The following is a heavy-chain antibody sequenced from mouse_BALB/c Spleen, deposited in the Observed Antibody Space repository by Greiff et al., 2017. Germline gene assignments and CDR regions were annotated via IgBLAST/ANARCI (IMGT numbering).Heavy chain of an antibody. CDR2: ISPYNDGT. CDR1: GYTFTSYV. V-gene: IGHV1-14*01. J-gene: IGHJ4*01. CDR3: AREYYGSSPYAMDY. Sequence: EVQLLESGPELVKPGASVKLSCKASGYTFTSYVMHWVKQKPGQGLEWIGYISPYNDGTKYNEKFKGKATLTSDKSSSTAYMELSSLTSEDSAVYYGAREYYGSSPYAMDYWGQGTSVTVSA. D-gene: IGHD1-1*01.